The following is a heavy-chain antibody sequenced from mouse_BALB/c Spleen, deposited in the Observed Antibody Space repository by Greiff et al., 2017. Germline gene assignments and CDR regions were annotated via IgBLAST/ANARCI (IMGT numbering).Heavy chain of an antibody. CDR3: ARGTGTYYFDD. V-gene: IGHV1-9*01. Sequence: QVQLQQPGAELMKPGASVKISCKATGYTFSSYWIEWVKQRPGHGLEWIGEILPGSGSTNYNEKFKGKATFTADTSSNTAYMQLSSLTSEDSAVYYGARGTGTYYFDDWGQGTTLTVSS. CDR2: ILPGSGST. CDR1: GYTFSSYW. D-gene: IGHD4-1*01. J-gene: IGHJ2*01.